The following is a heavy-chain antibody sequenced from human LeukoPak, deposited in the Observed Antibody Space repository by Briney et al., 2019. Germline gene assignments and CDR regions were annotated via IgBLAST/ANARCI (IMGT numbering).Heavy chain of an antibody. CDR2: IKQDGSET. J-gene: IGHJ1*01. V-gene: IGHV3-7*01. D-gene: IGHD2-2*01. CDR3: ATHSSSNAREFQY. CDR1: GFTFSSYW. Sequence: PGGSLRLSCEASGFTFSSYWMSWVRQAPGKGLEWVANIKQDGSETYYVDSVKGRFTISRDNAKNSLYLQMNSLRAEDTAVYYCATHSSSNAREFQYWGQGTLVTVSS.